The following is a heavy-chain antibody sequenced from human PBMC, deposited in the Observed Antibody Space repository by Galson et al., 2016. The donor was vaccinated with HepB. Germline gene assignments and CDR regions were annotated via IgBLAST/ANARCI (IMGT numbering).Heavy chain of an antibody. J-gene: IGHJ4*02. Sequence: SVKVSCKASGYTITSYYMHWVRQAPGQGLEWMGVIYPSGDTTNYSQRFRGRVTMTRDTPTNTVYMELSSLRSEDTAVYYCVREGLPEVKYFDYWGQGTLVTVSS. V-gene: IGHV1-46*01. D-gene: IGHD2-2*01. CDR1: GYTITSYY. CDR3: VREGLPEVKYFDY. CDR2: IYPSGDTT.